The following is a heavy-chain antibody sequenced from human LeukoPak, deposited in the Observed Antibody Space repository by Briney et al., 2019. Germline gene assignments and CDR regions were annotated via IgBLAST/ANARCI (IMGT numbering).Heavy chain of an antibody. V-gene: IGHV4-34*01. CDR1: GGSFSGYY. J-gene: IGHJ4*02. CDR2: INHSGST. Sequence: PSETLSLTCAVYGGSFSGYYWSWIRQPPGKGLEWIGEINHSGSTNYNPSLKSRVTISVDTSKNQFSLKLSSVTAADTAVYYCARDGGYDPNYWGQGTLVTVSS. CDR3: ARDGGYDPNY. D-gene: IGHD5-12*01.